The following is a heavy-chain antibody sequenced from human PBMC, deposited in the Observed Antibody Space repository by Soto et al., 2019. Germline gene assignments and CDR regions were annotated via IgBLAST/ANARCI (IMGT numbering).Heavy chain of an antibody. CDR1: GFTFSSHV. J-gene: IGHJ6*02. CDR3: AGETHDHGDYRHYHYGLDV. Sequence: GGSLRLSCAASGFTFSSHVMHWVRQAPGKGLEWVAVISYDGSNRYYAGSVKGRFTISRDDSKNTLYLQLNSLRPEDTAVYYCAGETHDHGDYRHYHYGLDVWGQGTTVTVSS. V-gene: IGHV3-30-3*01. CDR2: ISYDGSNR. D-gene: IGHD4-17*01.